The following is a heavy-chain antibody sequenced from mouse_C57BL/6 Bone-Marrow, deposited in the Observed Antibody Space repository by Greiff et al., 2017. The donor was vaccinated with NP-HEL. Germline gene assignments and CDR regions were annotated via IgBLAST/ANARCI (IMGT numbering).Heavy chain of an antibody. CDR3: AREGYYGDWYFDV. CDR2: LSSGSSTI. CDR1: GFTFSDYG. J-gene: IGHJ1*03. Sequence: EVKLMESGGGLVKPGGSLKLSCAASGFTFSDYGMHWVRQAPEKGLEWVAYLSSGSSTIYYADTVKGRFTISRDNAKNTLFLQMTSLRSEDTAMYYCAREGYYGDWYFDVWGTGTTVTVSS. D-gene: IGHD1-2*01. V-gene: IGHV5-17*01.